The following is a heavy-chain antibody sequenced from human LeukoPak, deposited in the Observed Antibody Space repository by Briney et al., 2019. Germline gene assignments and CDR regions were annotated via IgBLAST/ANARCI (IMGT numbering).Heavy chain of an antibody. Sequence: ASVKVSCKASGYTFTSYGISWVRQAPGQGLEWMGWISAYNGNTNYAQKLQGRVTMTTDTSTSTAYMELRSLRSDDTAVYYCARVRAGHPLAHYYFDYWGQGTLVTVSS. V-gene: IGHV1-18*01. J-gene: IGHJ4*02. CDR2: ISAYNGNT. D-gene: IGHD6-6*01. CDR3: ARVRAGHPLAHYYFDY. CDR1: GYTFTSYG.